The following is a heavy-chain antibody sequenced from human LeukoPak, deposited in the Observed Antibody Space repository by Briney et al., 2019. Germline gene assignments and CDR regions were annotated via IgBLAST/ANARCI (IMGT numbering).Heavy chain of an antibody. CDR3: AGRSGYVDY. J-gene: IGHJ4*02. V-gene: IGHV5-51*01. D-gene: IGHD2-2*01. CDR1: GYIFTNYW. Sequence: GESLKISCKGSGYIFTNYWIGWVRQMPGKGLEWMGIIYPGGFDTRYSPSFQGLVTISADNSISTAYLQWNSLKASDTAMYYCAGRSGYVDYWGQGTLVTVSS. CDR2: IYPGGFDT.